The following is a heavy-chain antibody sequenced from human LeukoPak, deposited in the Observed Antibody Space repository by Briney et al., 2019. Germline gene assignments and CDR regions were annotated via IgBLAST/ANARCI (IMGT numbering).Heavy chain of an antibody. CDR1: GFTFSSYG. CDR3: AKMKGHPLPKYYMDV. CDR2: ISYDGSNK. Sequence: GRSLRLSCAASGFTFSSYGMHWVRQAPGKGLEWVAVISYDGSNKYYADSVKGRFTISRDNSKNTLYLEMNSLRAEDTAIYYCAKMKGHPLPKYYMDVWGQGTTVTVSS. J-gene: IGHJ6*01. D-gene: IGHD1-26*01. V-gene: IGHV3-30*18.